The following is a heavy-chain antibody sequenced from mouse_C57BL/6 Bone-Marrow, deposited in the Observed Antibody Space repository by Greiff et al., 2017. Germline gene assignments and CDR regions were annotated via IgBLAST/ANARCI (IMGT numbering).Heavy chain of an antibody. CDR1: GYTFTSYW. Sequence: QVQLQQPGAELVKPGASVKLSCKASGYTFTSYWMHWVKQRPGRGLEWIGRIDPNSGGTKYNEKFKSKATLTVDKPSSTAYLQLSSLTSEDSAVYYCARPAGLLYYYAMDYWGQGTSVTVSS. CDR3: ARPAGLLYYYAMDY. D-gene: IGHD2-1*01. V-gene: IGHV1-72*01. CDR2: IDPNSGGT. J-gene: IGHJ4*01.